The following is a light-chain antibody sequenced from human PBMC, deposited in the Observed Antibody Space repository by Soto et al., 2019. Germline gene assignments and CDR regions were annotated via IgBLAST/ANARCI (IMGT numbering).Light chain of an antibody. CDR3: QHYNSYSEA. J-gene: IGKJ1*01. V-gene: IGKV1-5*03. CDR2: KAS. Sequence: DIPMTQSPSTLSGSVGDRVTITCRASQTISSWLAWYQQKPGKAPKLLIYKASTLKSGVPSRFSGSGSGTEFTITISSLQPDDFATYDCQHYNSYSEAFGQGTKVELK. CDR1: QTISSW.